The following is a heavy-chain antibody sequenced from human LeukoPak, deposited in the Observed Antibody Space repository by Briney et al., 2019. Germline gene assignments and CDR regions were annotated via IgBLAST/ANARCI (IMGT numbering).Heavy chain of an antibody. J-gene: IGHJ6*02. CDR1: GYTFTSYY. V-gene: IGHV1-46*01. Sequence: ASVKVSCKASGYTFTSYYMHWVRQAPGQGLEWMGIINPSGGSTNYAQKLQGRVTMTTDTSTSTAYMELRSPRSDNTAVYYCARDPLYYDFWSGLDFYYYYYGMDVWGQGTTVTVSS. CDR2: INPSGGST. D-gene: IGHD3-3*01. CDR3: ARDPLYYDFWSGLDFYYYYYGMDV.